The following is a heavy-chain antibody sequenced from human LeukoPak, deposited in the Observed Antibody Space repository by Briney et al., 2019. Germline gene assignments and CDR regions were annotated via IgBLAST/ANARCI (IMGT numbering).Heavy chain of an antibody. Sequence: ASVKVSCKASGYTFTSYDINWVRQATGQGLEWMGRINPNSGDTSYAQKFQGRVTMTRDTSTSTGYMELSSLRSEDTAVYYCARDRTEWELRYTDYWGQGTLVTVSS. CDR1: GYTFTSYD. CDR2: INPNSGDT. CDR3: ARDRTEWELRYTDY. D-gene: IGHD1-26*01. V-gene: IGHV1-8*01. J-gene: IGHJ4*02.